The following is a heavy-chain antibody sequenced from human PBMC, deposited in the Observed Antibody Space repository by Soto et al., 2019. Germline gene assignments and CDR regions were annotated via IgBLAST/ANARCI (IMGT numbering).Heavy chain of an antibody. J-gene: IGHJ4*02. CDR2: IYWYDYN. CDR1: GFSLSTSGLG. Sequence: SGPTLVNPTQTLTLTCTFSGFSLSTSGLGVGWIRQPPGKALEWLALIYWYDYNRYSPSLKSRLTITKDTSKKQVVLTMTNMDHVDTVTYYCAHSHPIGVVTAMAQSDSCGQVSLVTVVS. CDR3: AHSHPIGVVTAMAQSDS. V-gene: IGHV2-5*01. D-gene: IGHD2-21*02.